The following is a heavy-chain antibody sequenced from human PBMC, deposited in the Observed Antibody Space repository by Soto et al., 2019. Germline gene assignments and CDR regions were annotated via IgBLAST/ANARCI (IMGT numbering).Heavy chain of an antibody. V-gene: IGHV1-18*01. CDR3: ARVDVVVAPNWFDP. CDR2: ISAYNGNT. D-gene: IGHD2-2*03. CDR1: GYTFTSYG. J-gene: IGHJ5*02. Sequence: QVQLVQSGAEVKKPGASVKVSCKASGYTFTSYGISWVRQAPGQGLEWMGWISAYNGNTNYAQKLQGRVTMTTDTSTRAADMERGSVRGDDTAVYYCARVDVVVAPNWFDPWGQGSLVTVSA.